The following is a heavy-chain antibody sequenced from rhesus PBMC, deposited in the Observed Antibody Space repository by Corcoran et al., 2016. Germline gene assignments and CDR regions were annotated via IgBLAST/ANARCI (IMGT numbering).Heavy chain of an antibody. CDR1: GFSIRTTGTG. CDR2: IYWNDSK. D-gene: IGHD2-15*01. Sequence: QVTLKESGPALVNPTQTLTLTCTFSGFSIRTTGTGVGWIRQPPGKAWEWLASIYWNDSKYYSTSLKSRLTISKDTSKNQVVLTMTNMDPVDTATYYCARVVVVLTAPPRYFDLWGPGTPITISS. CDR3: ARVVVVLTAPPRYFDL. V-gene: IGHV2-95*01. J-gene: IGHJ2*01.